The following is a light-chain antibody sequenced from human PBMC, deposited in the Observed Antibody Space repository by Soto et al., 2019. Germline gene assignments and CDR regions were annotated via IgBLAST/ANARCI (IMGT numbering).Light chain of an antibody. V-gene: IGLV2-23*01. CDR3: CSYAGSSTYV. J-gene: IGLJ1*01. CDR1: SSVVGSYNL. CDR2: EGS. Sequence: QSVLPQPASVSGSPGQSITLSCTGTSSVVGSYNLVSWYQQHPGKAPKLMIHEGSKRPSGVSNRFSGSKSGNTASLTISGLQAEDEADYYCCSYAGSSTYVFGTGTKVTVL.